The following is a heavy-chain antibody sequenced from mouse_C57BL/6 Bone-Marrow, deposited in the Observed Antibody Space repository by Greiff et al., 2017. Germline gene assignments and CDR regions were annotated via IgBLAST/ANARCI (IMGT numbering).Heavy chain of an antibody. CDR3: ARRGFITTVVATGENAMDY. CDR2: IDPSDSYT. CDR1: GYTFTSYW. D-gene: IGHD1-1*01. V-gene: IGHV1-69*01. J-gene: IGHJ4*01. Sequence: VKLQQPGAELVMPGASVKLSCKASGYTFTSYWMHWVKQRPGQGLEWIGEIDPSDSYTNYNQKFKGKSTLTVDKSSSTAYMQLSSLTSEDSAVYYCARRGFITTVVATGENAMDYWGQGTSVTVSS.